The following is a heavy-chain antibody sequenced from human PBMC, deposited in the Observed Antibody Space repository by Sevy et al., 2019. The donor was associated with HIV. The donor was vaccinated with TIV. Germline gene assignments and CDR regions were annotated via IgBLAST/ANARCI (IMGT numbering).Heavy chain of an antibody. D-gene: IGHD3-22*01. CDR1: GFTFSSYW. Sequence: GGSLRLSCAASGFTFSSYWMHWVRQAPGKGLVWVSRINGDGSSTSYADSVKGRFTISRDNAKNTLYLQMSSLRAEDTAVYYCARALCYYVISGDVFDYWGQGTLVTVSS. CDR2: INGDGSST. J-gene: IGHJ4*02. V-gene: IGHV3-74*01. CDR3: ARALCYYVISGDVFDY.